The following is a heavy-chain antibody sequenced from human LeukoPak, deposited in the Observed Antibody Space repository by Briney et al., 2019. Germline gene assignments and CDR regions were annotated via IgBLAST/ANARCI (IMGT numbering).Heavy chain of an antibody. CDR2: ISSSGSTI. CDR3: ARDQTRSRGYYFDY. CDR1: GFTFSDYY. V-gene: IGHV3-11*04. J-gene: IGHJ4*02. Sequence: PGGSLRLSCAASGFTFSDYYMSWIRQAPGKGLDWVSYISSSGSTIYYADSVKGRFTISRDNAKNSLYLQMNSLRAEDTAVYYCARDQTRSRGYYFDYWGQGTLVTVSS. D-gene: IGHD6-19*01.